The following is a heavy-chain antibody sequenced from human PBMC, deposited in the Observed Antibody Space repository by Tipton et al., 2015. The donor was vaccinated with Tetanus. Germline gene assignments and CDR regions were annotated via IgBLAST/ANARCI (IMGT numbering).Heavy chain of an antibody. CDR2: ISGTGSTI. Sequence: GSLRLSCAASGFTFSSYNMNWVRQAPGKGLEWLSYISGTGSTIDYADSVKGRFTISRDNAKNSLYLQMNGLRDDDTAVYFCARDFRPIFGVAPPFDSGGQGPLVTVPS. CDR1: GFTFSSYN. D-gene: IGHD3-3*01. CDR3: ARDFRPIFGVAPPFDS. J-gene: IGHJ5*01. V-gene: IGHV3-48*02.